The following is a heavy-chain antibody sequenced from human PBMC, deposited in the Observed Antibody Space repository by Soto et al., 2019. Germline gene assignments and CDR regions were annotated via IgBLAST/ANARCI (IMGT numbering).Heavy chain of an antibody. J-gene: IGHJ4*02. D-gene: IGHD6-19*01. CDR3: ARDKSPYSSGWHNRHFDY. CDR1: GFTFSTYA. Sequence: QVQLVESGGGVVQPGRSLRLSCAASGFTFSTYAMHWVRQAPGKGLEWVAVISYDGSNKYYADSVKGRFTISRDNSKNRLYRQMNSLRAEDTAVYYCARDKSPYSSGWHNRHFDYWGQGTLVTVSS. V-gene: IGHV3-30-3*01. CDR2: ISYDGSNK.